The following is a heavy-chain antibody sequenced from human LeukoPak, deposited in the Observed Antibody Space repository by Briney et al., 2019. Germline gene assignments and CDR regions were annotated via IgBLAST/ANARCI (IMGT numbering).Heavy chain of an antibody. CDR1: GFXFSSYA. Sequence: GGSLRLSCAASGFXFSSYAISWVRQAPGKGLEWVSAISGSGGSTYYADSVKGRFTISRDNSKNTLYLQMNSLRAEDTAVYYCAKDVAAAGTTPLGEYWGQGTLVTVSS. CDR2: ISGSGGST. J-gene: IGHJ4*02. D-gene: IGHD6-13*01. V-gene: IGHV3-23*01. CDR3: AKDVAAAGTTPLGEY.